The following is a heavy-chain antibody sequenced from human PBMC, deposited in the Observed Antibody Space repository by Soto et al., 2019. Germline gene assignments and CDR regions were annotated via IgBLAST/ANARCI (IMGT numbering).Heavy chain of an antibody. V-gene: IGHV3-33*01. CDR3: ARGDLYSSSPDY. D-gene: IGHD6-6*01. Sequence: QEQLVDSGGGVVQPCRSMRLSCAASVFSFSRHGMHWVRQAPGKGLEWVAIIWYDGSNKYDADSVKGRFTISRDNSKNPLYLQMNSLRAEDTAVYYCARGDLYSSSPDYWGQGTLVTVSS. J-gene: IGHJ4*02. CDR2: IWYDGSNK. CDR1: VFSFSRHG.